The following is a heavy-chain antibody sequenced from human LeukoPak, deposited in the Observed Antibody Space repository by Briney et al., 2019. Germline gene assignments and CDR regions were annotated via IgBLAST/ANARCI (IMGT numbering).Heavy chain of an antibody. CDR2: ISSSSRYI. CDR3: AKVLIADSYYDSTGAHDGFDM. J-gene: IGHJ3*02. CDR1: GFTFSAYS. Sequence: GGSLRLSCAVSGFTFSAYSMNWVRQAPGKGLEWLSSISSSSRYINYADSVKGRLSISRDNAKNSVFLQMNSLSAEDTAVYYCAKVLIADSYYDSTGAHDGFDMWGQGTMVTVSS. D-gene: IGHD3-22*01. V-gene: IGHV3-21*06.